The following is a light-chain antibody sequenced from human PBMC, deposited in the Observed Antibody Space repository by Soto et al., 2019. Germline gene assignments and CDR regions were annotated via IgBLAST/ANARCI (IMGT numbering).Light chain of an antibody. Sequence: QSVLTQPASVSGSPGQSITISCTGTSSDVGGYEHVSWYQQHPGKVPKLMIYDVNSRPSGVSNRFSGSKSGNTASLTISGLQADDEADYFRRSHPAFNLYVLGTGTRSPS. V-gene: IGLV2-14*03. CDR3: RSHPAFNLYV. CDR2: DVN. CDR1: SSDVGGYEH. J-gene: IGLJ1*01.